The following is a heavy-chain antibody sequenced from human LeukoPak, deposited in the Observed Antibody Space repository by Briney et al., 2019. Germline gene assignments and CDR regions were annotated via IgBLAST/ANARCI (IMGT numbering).Heavy chain of an antibody. V-gene: IGHV4-59*01. CDR1: GGSISSYY. Sequence: SETLSLTCTVSGGSISSYYWSWIRQPPGKGLEWIGYIYYSGSTNYNPSLKSRVTISVDTSKNQFSLKLSSVTAADTAVYYCARGASSGSYGDAFDIWGQGTLVTVSS. J-gene: IGHJ3*02. CDR2: IYYSGST. D-gene: IGHD1-26*01. CDR3: ARGASSGSYGDAFDI.